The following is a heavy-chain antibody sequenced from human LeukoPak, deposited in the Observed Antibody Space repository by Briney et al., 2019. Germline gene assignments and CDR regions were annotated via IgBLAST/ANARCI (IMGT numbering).Heavy chain of an antibody. CDR2: ISSSSSTI. CDR1: GFTFSSYA. J-gene: IGHJ4*02. CDR3: ARTLNDYFDY. V-gene: IGHV3-48*01. Sequence: GGSLRLSCAASGFTFSSYAMSWVRQAPGKGLEWVSYISSSSSTIYYADSVKGRFTISRDNAKNSLYLQMNSLRAEDTAVHYCARTLNDYFDYWGQGTLVTVSS.